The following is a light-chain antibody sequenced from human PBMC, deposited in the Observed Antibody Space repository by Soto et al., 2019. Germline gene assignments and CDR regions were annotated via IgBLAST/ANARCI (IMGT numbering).Light chain of an antibody. V-gene: IGLV2-23*03. CDR3: CSYARSSTFWV. J-gene: IGLJ3*02. CDR1: SSDVGSYNL. CDR2: EGS. Sequence: QSALTQSASVSGSPGQSITISCTGTSSDVGSYNLVSWYQQHPGKAPKLMIYEGSTRPSGVSNRFSGSKSGNTASLTISGLQAEDEADYYCCSYARSSTFWVFGGGTKLTVL.